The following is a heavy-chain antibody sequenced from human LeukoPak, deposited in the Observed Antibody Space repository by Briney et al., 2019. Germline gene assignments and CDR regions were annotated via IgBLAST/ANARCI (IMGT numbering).Heavy chain of an antibody. CDR1: GFXLSSYS. D-gene: IGHD2-15*01. J-gene: IGHJ6*02. CDR3: ARVAVVAATEDENYYYYYAMDV. Sequence: GGSLRLSCAASGFXLSSYSMNWVRQAPGKGLEWVSSISSGSDYIYYADSVKGRFTISRDNAKNSLYLQMNSLRAEDTAVYYCARVAVVAATEDENYYYYYAMDVWGQGTTVTVSS. V-gene: IGHV3-21*01. CDR2: ISSGSDYI.